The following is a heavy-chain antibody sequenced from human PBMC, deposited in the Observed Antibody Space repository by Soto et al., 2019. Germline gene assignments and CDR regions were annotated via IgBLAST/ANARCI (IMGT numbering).Heavy chain of an antibody. CDR2: MSFDGSNK. CDR1: GFSLSSYS. Sequence: QVQLVESGGGVVQPGKSLTLSCAASGFSLSSYSVNWVRQAPGKGLEWVAIMSFDGSNKFYGDSVKGRFTISRDNPKNTVSLQMTSLRTEDTAGYYCARDHTTEVVEDAFHIWGQGTTVTVSS. CDR3: ARDHTTEVVEDAFHI. D-gene: IGHD4-17*01. J-gene: IGHJ3*02. V-gene: IGHV3-30*03.